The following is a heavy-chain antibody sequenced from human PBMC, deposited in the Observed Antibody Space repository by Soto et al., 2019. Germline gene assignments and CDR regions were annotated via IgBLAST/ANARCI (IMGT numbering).Heavy chain of an antibody. D-gene: IGHD6-19*01. CDR3: ARDSVAESYYYYYGMDV. V-gene: IGHV4-59*01. Sequence: PSETLSLTCTVSGGSISSYYWSWIRQPPGKGLEWIGYIYYSGSTNYNPSLKSRVTISVDTSKNQFSLKLSSVTAADTAVYYCARDSVAESYYYYYGMDVWGQGTTVTVSS. CDR1: GGSISSYY. CDR2: IYYSGST. J-gene: IGHJ6*02.